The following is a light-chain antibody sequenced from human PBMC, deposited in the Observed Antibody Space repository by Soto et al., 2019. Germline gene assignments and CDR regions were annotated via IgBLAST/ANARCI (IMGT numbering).Light chain of an antibody. CDR1: QGISNY. CDR3: HKYNHAPT. CDR2: AAS. Sequence: DIQMTQSPSSLSASVGDRVTITCRASQGISNYLAWYQQKPGKVPELLIYAASTLQSGVPSRFSGSGSGTEVSLTISGLQPEDAATYYCHKYNHAPTFGGGTKVEIK. V-gene: IGKV1-27*01. J-gene: IGKJ4*01.